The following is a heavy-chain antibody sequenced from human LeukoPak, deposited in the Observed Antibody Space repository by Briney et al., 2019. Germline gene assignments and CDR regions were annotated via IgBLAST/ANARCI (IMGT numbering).Heavy chain of an antibody. CDR2: ITTYNGNT. CDR1: GYSFTSYT. Sequence: ASVKVSCKASGYSFTSYTINWVRQAPGQGLEWMGWITTYNGNTSYAQKFQGRVTMTTDTSTSTAYMDLRSLRSDDTAVYYCAREYSSGWYYFDYWGQGTLVTVSS. D-gene: IGHD6-19*01. V-gene: IGHV1-18*01. CDR3: AREYSSGWYYFDY. J-gene: IGHJ4*02.